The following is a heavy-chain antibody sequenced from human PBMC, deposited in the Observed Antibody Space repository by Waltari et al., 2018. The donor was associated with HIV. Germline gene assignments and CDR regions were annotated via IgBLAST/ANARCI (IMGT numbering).Heavy chain of an antibody. CDR3: ATFGVVIINYYYYGMDV. CDR1: GFTFSSYA. D-gene: IGHD3-3*01. J-gene: IGHJ6*02. V-gene: IGHV3-23*01. Sequence: EVQLLESGGGLVQPGGSLRLSCAASGFTFSSYAMSWVRQAPGKGLEWVSAISGRGGSTYYADSVKGRFTISRDNSKNTLYLQMNSLRAEDTAVYYCATFGVVIINYYYYGMDVWGQGTTVTVSS. CDR2: ISGRGGST.